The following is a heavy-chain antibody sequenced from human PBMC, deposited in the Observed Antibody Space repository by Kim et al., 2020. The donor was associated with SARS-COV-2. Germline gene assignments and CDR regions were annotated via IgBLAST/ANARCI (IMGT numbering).Heavy chain of an antibody. J-gene: IGHJ6*03. V-gene: IGHV3-23*01. CDR1: GFAFNTYS. D-gene: IGHD6-19*01. CDR2: ISASGATS. Sequence: GGSLRLSCAASGFAFNTYSMSWVRHAPGKGLEWVSGISASGATSYYADSVKGRFTISRDNSQDTMHLQMNSLRVEDTAIYYCAKTFVFWDSGEQRYYYHNMDVWGNGTTVTVSS. CDR3: AKTFVFWDSGEQRYYYHNMDV.